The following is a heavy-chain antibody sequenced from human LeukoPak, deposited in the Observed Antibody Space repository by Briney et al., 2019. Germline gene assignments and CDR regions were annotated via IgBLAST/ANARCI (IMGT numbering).Heavy chain of an antibody. CDR3: ARGLDGAFDI. Sequence: GGSLRLSCAASGFTFSSYSMNWVRQAPGKGLEWVSSISSSSSYIYYADSVKGRFTISRDNGKNSLYLQTNSLRAADTAVYYCARGLDGAFDIWGQGTMVTVSS. CDR1: GFTFSSYS. V-gene: IGHV3-21*01. D-gene: IGHD5-24*01. CDR2: ISSSSSYI. J-gene: IGHJ3*02.